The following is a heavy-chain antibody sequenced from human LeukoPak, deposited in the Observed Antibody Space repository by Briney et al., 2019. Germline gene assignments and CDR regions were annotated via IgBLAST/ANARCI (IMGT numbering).Heavy chain of an antibody. D-gene: IGHD6-19*01. Sequence: SETLSLTCTVSGGSISSSSYYWGWIRQPPGKGLEWIGSFYYSGSTNYNPSLKSRVTISVDTSKNQFSLKLNSVTAADTAMYYCAREGSSGWYEYWGQGTLVTVSS. V-gene: IGHV4-39*07. CDR3: AREGSSGWYEY. CDR1: GGSISSSSYY. CDR2: FYYSGST. J-gene: IGHJ4*02.